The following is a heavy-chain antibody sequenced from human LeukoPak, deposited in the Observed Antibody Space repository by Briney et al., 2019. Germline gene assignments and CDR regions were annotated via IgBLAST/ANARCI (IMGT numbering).Heavy chain of an antibody. CDR2: IYTSGST. V-gene: IGHV4-61*02. CDR3: ARGSGSDY. D-gene: IGHD6-6*01. CDR1: GGSISSGSYY. J-gene: IGHJ4*02. Sequence: SETLSLTCTVSGGSISSGSYYWSWIRQPAGKGLEWIGCIYTSGSTYYNPSLRSRVTISIDTSKNQFSLKVTSVTAADTAVYYCARGSGSDYWGQGTLVTVSS.